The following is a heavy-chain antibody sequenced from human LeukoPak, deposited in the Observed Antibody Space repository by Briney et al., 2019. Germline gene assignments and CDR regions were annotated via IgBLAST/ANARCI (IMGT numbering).Heavy chain of an antibody. CDR3: ARGYGPFDP. V-gene: IGHV4-31*03. Sequence: SQTLSLTCTVSGGSITSSGHYWSWIRQLPGKGLEWIGYIYYTGSTYYNPSLKSRLTISVDTSKNQFSLKLISVTAADTAVYCCARGYGPFDPWGQGTLVTVSS. CDR1: GGSITSSGHY. D-gene: IGHD5-12*01. CDR2: IYYTGST. J-gene: IGHJ5*02.